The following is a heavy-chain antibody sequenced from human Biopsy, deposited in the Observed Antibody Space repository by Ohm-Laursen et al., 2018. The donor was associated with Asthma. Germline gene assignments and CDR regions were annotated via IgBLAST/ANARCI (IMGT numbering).Heavy chain of an antibody. D-gene: IGHD6-6*01. Sequence: SVRLSCSASGFTFHNYVMHWVRQAPGKGLEWVAGIFFDGSNKYYADSVKGRFTISRDNSKDTLYLQVNSLRGDDTAVYYCARGKTWGRSYYFDYWGQGTLVTASS. CDR2: IFFDGSNK. CDR3: ARGKTWGRSYYFDY. J-gene: IGHJ4*02. CDR1: GFTFHNYV. V-gene: IGHV3-30-3*01.